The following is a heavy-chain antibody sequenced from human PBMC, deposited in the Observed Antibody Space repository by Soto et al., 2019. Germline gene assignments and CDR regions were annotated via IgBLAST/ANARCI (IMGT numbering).Heavy chain of an antibody. D-gene: IGHD5-12*01. J-gene: IGHJ4*02. CDR1: GFTFTNHW. CDR2: INDDGSEK. CDR3: ARGDDGYAELGH. V-gene: IGHV3-7*01. Sequence: EVQLVESGGGLVQPGGSLRLSCAASGFTFTNHWMSWVRQAPGKGLEWVANINDDGSEKYSVDSVKGRFTISRDNAKNSLYLQVNSLRVEDTAVYYCARGDDGYAELGHWGQGTLVTVPS.